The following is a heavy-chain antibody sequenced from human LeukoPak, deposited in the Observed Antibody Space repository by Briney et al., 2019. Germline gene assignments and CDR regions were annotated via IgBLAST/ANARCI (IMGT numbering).Heavy chain of an antibody. CDR3: ARDVGTALVTGDY. D-gene: IGHD5-18*01. J-gene: IGHJ4*02. CDR2: IYHRGSA. V-gene: IGHV4-4*02. Sequence: PSGTLSLTCGVSGGSISSNNWWSWVRQPPGQGLEWIGEIYHRGSANYNPSLKSRVTISVDKSKNQLSLKLISVTAADTAVYYCARDVGTALVTGDYWGQGTLVTVSS. CDR1: GGSISSNNW.